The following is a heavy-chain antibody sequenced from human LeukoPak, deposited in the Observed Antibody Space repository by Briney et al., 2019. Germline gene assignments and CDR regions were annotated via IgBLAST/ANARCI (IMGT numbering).Heavy chain of an antibody. CDR1: GFTFSSYG. CDR2: ISYDGSNK. CDR3: AKGRYSGTKGNWFDP. J-gene: IGHJ5*02. D-gene: IGHD1-26*01. Sequence: GSLRLSCAASGFTFSSYGMHWVRQAPGKGLEWVAVISYDGSNKYYADPVKGRFTISRDNSKNTLYLQMNSLRAEDTAVYYCAKGRYSGTKGNWFDPWGQGTLVTVSS. V-gene: IGHV3-30*18.